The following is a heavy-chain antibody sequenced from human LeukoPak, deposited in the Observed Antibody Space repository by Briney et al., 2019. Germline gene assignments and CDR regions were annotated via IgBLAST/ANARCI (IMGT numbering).Heavy chain of an antibody. CDR2: IIPIFGTA. Sequence: SVKVSCKASGGTFSSYAISWVRQAPGQGLEWMGGIIPIFGTANYAQKFQGRVTMTRDTSISTAYMELSRLRSDDTAVYYCAVGYCSSTSCPRGAYYYYGMDVWGQGTTVTVSS. V-gene: IGHV1-69*05. D-gene: IGHD2-2*01. CDR3: AVGYCSSTSCPRGAYYYYGMDV. CDR1: GGTFSSYA. J-gene: IGHJ6*02.